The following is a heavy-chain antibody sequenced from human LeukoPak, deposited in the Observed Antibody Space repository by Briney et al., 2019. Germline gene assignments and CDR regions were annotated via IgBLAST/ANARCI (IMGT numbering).Heavy chain of an antibody. V-gene: IGHV3-23*01. Sequence: GGSLRLSCAASGFTFSSYAMSWVRQAPGKGLEWVSAISGSGGSTYYADSVKGRFTISRDNSKNTPYLQMNSLRAEDTAVYYCAKVRGRTTVVKWERYFDYWGQGTLVTVSS. J-gene: IGHJ4*02. D-gene: IGHD4-23*01. CDR2: ISGSGGST. CDR1: GFTFSSYA. CDR3: AKVRGRTTVVKWERYFDY.